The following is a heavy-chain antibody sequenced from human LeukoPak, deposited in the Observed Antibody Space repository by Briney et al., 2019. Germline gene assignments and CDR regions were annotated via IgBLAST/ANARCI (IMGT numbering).Heavy chain of an antibody. CDR1: GFTCSSYW. V-gene: IGHV3-30*03. Sequence: GGSLRLSCAASGFTCSSYWMSWVRQAPGKGLEWVAVISYDGSNKYYADSVKGRFTISRDNSKNTLYLQMNSLRAEDTAVYYCARDRDNYDFWSGLTSYYFDYWGQGTLVTVSS. D-gene: IGHD3-3*01. CDR3: ARDRDNYDFWSGLTSYYFDY. J-gene: IGHJ4*02. CDR2: ISYDGSNK.